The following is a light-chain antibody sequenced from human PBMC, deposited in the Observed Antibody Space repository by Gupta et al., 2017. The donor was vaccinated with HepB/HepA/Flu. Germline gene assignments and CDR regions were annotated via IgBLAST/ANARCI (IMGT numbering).Light chain of an antibody. V-gene: IGLV3-21*03. CDR3: QVWDSNSDPGV. CDR1: NIGSKS. J-gene: IGLJ2*01. Sequence: SYVLTQPPSVSVAPGKTARITCGGNNIGSKSVHWYQQKPGQAPVLVVYDESDRPSGIPERFSGSNSGNTATLTISRVEAGDEADYYCQVWDSNSDPGVFGGGTKLTVL. CDR2: DES.